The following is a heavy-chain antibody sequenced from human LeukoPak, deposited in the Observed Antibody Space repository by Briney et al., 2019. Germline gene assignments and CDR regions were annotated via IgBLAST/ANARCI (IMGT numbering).Heavy chain of an antibody. CDR3: ARDNSVGDYAWWFDP. D-gene: IGHD1-26*01. CDR2: INPSGSST. J-gene: IGHJ5*02. Sequence: GASVKVSCKVSGYTLTELSVHWVRQAPGQGLEWMGLINPSGSSTIYAQKFQGRVTMTRDMSTSTDYMELSSLRSEDTAVYYCARDNSVGDYAWWFDPWGQGTLVTVSS. CDR1: GYTLTELS. V-gene: IGHV1-46*01.